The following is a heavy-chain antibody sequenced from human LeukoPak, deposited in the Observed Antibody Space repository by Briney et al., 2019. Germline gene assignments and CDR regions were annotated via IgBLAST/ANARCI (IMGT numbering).Heavy chain of an antibody. D-gene: IGHD4-17*01. V-gene: IGHV1-24*01. Sequence: ASVKVSCKVSGYTLTELSMHWVRQAPGKGLEWMGGFDPEDGETIYAQKFQGRVTMTEDTSTDTAYMELSSLRPEDTAVYYCATAGDYEGLFDYWGQGTLVTVSS. CDR1: GYTLTELS. CDR3: ATAGDYEGLFDY. J-gene: IGHJ4*02. CDR2: FDPEDGET.